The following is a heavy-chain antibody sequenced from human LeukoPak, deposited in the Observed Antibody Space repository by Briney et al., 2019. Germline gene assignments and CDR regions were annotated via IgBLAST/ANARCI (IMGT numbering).Heavy chain of an antibody. CDR3: VGYYDSSGYSADTLDY. D-gene: IGHD3-22*01. CDR2: ISGSGGST. Sequence: GGSLRLSCAASGFTFSSYAMSWVRQAPWKGLEWVSAISGSGGSTYYADSVKGRFTISRDNSKNTLYLQMNSLRAEDTAVYYCVGYYDSSGYSADTLDYWGQGTLVTVSS. V-gene: IGHV3-23*01. CDR1: GFTFSSYA. J-gene: IGHJ4*02.